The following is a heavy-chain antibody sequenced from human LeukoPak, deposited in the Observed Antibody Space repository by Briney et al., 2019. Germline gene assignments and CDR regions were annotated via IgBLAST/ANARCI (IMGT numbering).Heavy chain of an antibody. D-gene: IGHD7-27*01. J-gene: IGHJ4*02. V-gene: IGHV1-18*01. CDR2: ISTYSGNT. CDR3: ARDPGGTWGFDY. Sequence: ASVKVSCKASGYTFTSHGLSWARQAPGQGLEWMGWISTYSGNTNYAQKFQDRISMTTDTSTSTAYMELRSLKSDDTAMYYCARDPGGTWGFDYWGQGALVTVSS. CDR1: GYTFTSHG.